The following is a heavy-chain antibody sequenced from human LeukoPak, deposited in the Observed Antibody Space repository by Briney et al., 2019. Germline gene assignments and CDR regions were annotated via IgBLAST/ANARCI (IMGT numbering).Heavy chain of an antibody. Sequence: PGGSLRLSCAGSAFIFSSHTINWVRQAPGRGREWVSCIGFSTTYIHYADSVKGRFTVTRDNAKGSVSLQMNSLRVEDTTIYYCARVSVLPAPMGYYYYMDVWGKGAPVTISS. J-gene: IGHJ6*03. V-gene: IGHV3-21*01. CDR2: IGFSTTYI. CDR1: AFIFSSHT. D-gene: IGHD2-2*01. CDR3: ARVSVLPAPMGYYYYMDV.